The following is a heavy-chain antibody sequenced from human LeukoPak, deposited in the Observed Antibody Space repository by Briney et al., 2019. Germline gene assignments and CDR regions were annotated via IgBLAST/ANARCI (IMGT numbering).Heavy chain of an antibody. CDR1: GFTFSNYD. D-gene: IGHD6-13*01. CDR3: ARDLMGIAYRGAFYY. V-gene: IGHV3-13*01. J-gene: IGHJ4*02. CDR2: IGTAGDI. Sequence: QSGGSLRLSCAASGFTFSNYDMHWVRQATGKGLEWVSGIGTAGDIYYPGSVKGRFTISRDNAKNSLYLQMNSLGAEDTAVYYCARDLMGIAYRGAFYYWGQGTLVTVSS.